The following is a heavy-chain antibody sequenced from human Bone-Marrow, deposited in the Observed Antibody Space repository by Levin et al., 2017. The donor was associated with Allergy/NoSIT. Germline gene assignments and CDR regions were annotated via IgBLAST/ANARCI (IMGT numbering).Heavy chain of an antibody. CDR3: AKDLRVVFRRGAAVPPPPLGGSYYFYGMDV. Sequence: PGGSLRLSCVASEYSFSSYGMHWVRQAPGKGLEWVAVIWYDGSKEYYADSVKGRFTISRDNSKNTLYLQMNSLRDEDTAVYYCAKDLRVVFRRGAAVPPPPLGGSYYFYGMDVWGQGTTVTVSS. CDR1: EYSFSSYG. CDR2: IWYDGSKE. D-gene: IGHD2-15*01. V-gene: IGHV3-33*06. J-gene: IGHJ6*02.